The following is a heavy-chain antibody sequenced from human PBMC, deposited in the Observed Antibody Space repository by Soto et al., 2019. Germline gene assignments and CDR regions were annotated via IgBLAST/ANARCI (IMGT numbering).Heavy chain of an antibody. Sequence: GGSLRLSCAASGFTFSSFSMNWVRQAPGKGLEWVSYISSGSGSIYYADSVKGRFTISRDNAKNSLYLQMNSLTAEDTAVYYCAVGGAAGRSRADYWGQGTLVTVS. D-gene: IGHD6-13*01. J-gene: IGHJ4*02. CDR1: GFTFSSFS. V-gene: IGHV3-48*01. CDR2: ISSGSGSI. CDR3: AVGGAAGRSRADY.